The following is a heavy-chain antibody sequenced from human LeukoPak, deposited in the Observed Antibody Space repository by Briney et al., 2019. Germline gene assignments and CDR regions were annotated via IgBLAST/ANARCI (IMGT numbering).Heavy chain of an antibody. CDR2: INHSGSA. Sequence: SETLSLTCTVSGGSFSGYYWNWIRQPPGKGLEWIGEINHSGSANYNPSLKSRVTISLDTSKNQFSLKLSSVTAADTAVYYCARGQGTVTTHWGQGTLVTVSS. J-gene: IGHJ4*02. D-gene: IGHD4-17*01. CDR3: ARGQGTVTTH. CDR1: GGSFSGYY. V-gene: IGHV4-34*01.